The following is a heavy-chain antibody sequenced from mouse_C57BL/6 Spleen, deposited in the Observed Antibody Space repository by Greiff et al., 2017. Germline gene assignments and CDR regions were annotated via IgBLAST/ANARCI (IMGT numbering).Heavy chain of an antibody. J-gene: IGHJ3*01. Sequence: VKLMESGPGLVAPSQSLSITCTVSGFSLTSYGVDWVRQSPGKGLEWLGVIWGVGSTNYNSALKSRLSISKDNSKSQVFLKMNSLQTDDTAMYYCASGPHYYGSSFAYWGQGTLVTVSA. CDR3: ASGPHYYGSSFAY. CDR1: GFSLTSYG. D-gene: IGHD1-1*01. V-gene: IGHV2-6*01. CDR2: IWGVGST.